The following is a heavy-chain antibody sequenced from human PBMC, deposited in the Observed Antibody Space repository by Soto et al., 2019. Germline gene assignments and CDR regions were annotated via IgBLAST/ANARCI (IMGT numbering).Heavy chain of an antibody. D-gene: IGHD2-15*01. Sequence: GGSLRLSCAASGFTFSNAWMNWVRQAPGKGLEWVGRIKSKTDGGTTDYAAPVKGRFTISRDDSKNTLYLQMNSLKTEDTAVYYCTTAYNLCSGGSCYREYYYYYGMDVWGQGTTVTVSS. CDR3: TTAYNLCSGGSCYREYYYYYGMDV. CDR2: IKSKTDGGTT. J-gene: IGHJ6*02. CDR1: GFTFSNAW. V-gene: IGHV3-15*07.